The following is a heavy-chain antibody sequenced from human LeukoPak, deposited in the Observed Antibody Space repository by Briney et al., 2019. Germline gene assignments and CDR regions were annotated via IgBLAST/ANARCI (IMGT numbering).Heavy chain of an antibody. D-gene: IGHD6-19*01. CDR2: ISYDGMNK. J-gene: IGHJ4*02. CDR3: ARVSSSGRPVYYFDY. CDR1: GFTFSSYA. Sequence: GRSLRLSCAASGFTFSSYAMHWVRQAPGKGLEWVAVISYDGMNKYYADSVKGRFTISIDNSKNTLYLQMNSLRAEDTAVYYCARVSSSGRPVYYFDYWGQGTLVTVSS. V-gene: IGHV3-30*04.